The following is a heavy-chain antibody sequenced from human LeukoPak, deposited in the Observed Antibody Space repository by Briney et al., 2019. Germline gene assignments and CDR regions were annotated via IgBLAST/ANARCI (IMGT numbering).Heavy chain of an antibody. Sequence: PGGSLRLPCAASGFTFSSYGMHWVRQALGKGLEWVAVISYDGSNKYYADSVKGRFTISRDNSKNTLYLQMNSLRAEDTAVYYCAKVAGTTEDYWGQGTLVTVSS. CDR3: AKVAGTTEDY. D-gene: IGHD1-1*01. CDR2: ISYDGSNK. CDR1: GFTFSSYG. V-gene: IGHV3-30*18. J-gene: IGHJ4*02.